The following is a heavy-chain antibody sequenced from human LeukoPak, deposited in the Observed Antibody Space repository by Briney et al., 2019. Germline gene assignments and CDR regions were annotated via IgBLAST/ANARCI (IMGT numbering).Heavy chain of an antibody. V-gene: IGHV3-7*01. CDR3: ARYYGGKGSSWFDP. CDR2: INQDGSMK. CDR1: GFTFTSDW. Sequence: GGSLRLSCAASGFTFTSDWMNWVRQAPGKGLEWVASINQDGSMKYYVDSVKGRFTISRDNAKNSLYLQMNSLRAEDTAVYYCARYYGGKGSSWFDPWGQGTLVTVSS. J-gene: IGHJ5*02. D-gene: IGHD4-23*01.